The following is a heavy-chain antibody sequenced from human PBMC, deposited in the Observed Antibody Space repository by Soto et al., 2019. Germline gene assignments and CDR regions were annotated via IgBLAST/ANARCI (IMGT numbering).Heavy chain of an antibody. CDR3: ARMGVANSRDAFDI. V-gene: IGHV1-69*01. CDR1: GGTFSNYD. Sequence: QVQLVQSGAEVKKPGTSVKVSCEVSGGTFSNYDITWVRQAPGQGLEWLGGAIPVYGSTNYAQKFQGRVTITAGESATTTFMELSSLRSDDTAVYYCARMGVANSRDAFDIWGQGTLVTVS. D-gene: IGHD3-16*01. J-gene: IGHJ3*02. CDR2: AIPVYGST.